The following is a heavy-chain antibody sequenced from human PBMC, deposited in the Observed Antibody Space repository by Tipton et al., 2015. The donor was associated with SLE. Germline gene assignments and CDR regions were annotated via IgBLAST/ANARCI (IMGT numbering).Heavy chain of an antibody. CDR2: IYYSGST. J-gene: IGHJ4*02. CDR1: GGSISSSSYY. Sequence: TLSLTCTVSGGSISSSSYYWGWIRQPPGKGLEWIGSIYYSGSTYYNPSLKSRVTISVDTSKNQFSLKLNSVTAADTAVYYCARVPSVVVPAALFDYWGQGTLVTVSS. CDR3: ARVPSVVVPAALFDY. V-gene: IGHV4-39*07. D-gene: IGHD2-2*01.